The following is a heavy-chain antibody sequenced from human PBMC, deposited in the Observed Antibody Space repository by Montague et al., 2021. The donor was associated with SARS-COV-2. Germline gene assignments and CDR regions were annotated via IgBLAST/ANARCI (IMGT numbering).Heavy chain of an antibody. J-gene: IGHJ4*02. V-gene: IGHV4-59*13. D-gene: IGHD6-19*01. CDR3: ARIAMAATFDS. Sequence: SETLSLTCTVSGGSISPYYWNWIRQPPGKGLEWIGYIYYTGGAKYNPSLKSRVSMSEDTSKNQFSLRLTSVGAADTAVYYCARIAMAATFDSWGQGALVTVSS. CDR2: IYYTGGA. CDR1: GGSISPYY.